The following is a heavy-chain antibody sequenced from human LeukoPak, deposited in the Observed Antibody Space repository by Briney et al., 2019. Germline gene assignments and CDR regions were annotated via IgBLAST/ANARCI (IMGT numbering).Heavy chain of an antibody. D-gene: IGHD2-21*01. CDR1: GFXFSDSR. V-gene: IGHV3-7*04. CDR3: VRGDWYFES. J-gene: IGHJ4*02. Sequence: GGSLRLSCETSGFXFSDSRITWVRQAPGKGLQWVANVNRDGTEKHFLDSVEGRFAISRDNAKKSLYLQMSSLRPQDTAVYFCVRGDWYFESWGQGTLVTVSS. CDR2: VNRDGTEK.